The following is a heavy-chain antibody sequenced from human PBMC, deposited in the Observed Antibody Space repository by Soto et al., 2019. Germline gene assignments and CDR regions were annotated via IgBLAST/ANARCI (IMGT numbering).Heavy chain of an antibody. J-gene: IGHJ5*02. D-gene: IGHD1-26*01. CDR2: ISGSGGST. V-gene: IGHV3-23*01. CDR1: GFTFSSYA. Sequence: GGSLRLSCAASGFTFSSYAMSWVRQAPGKGLEWVSAISGSGGSTYYADSVKGRFTISRDNSRNTLYLQMNSLRAEDTAVYYCAKDFPLPGWEHRYWFDPWGQGTLVTVSS. CDR3: AKDFPLPGWEHRYWFDP.